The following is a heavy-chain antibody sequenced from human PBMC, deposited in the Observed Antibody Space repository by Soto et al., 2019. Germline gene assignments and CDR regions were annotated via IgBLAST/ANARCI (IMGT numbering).Heavy chain of an antibody. V-gene: IGHV3-33*01. J-gene: IGHJ3*02. Sequence: QPGGSLRLSCAVSGFPFSFYGFHWVRQSPGKGLEWLGVIVSDGSAIYHADSLEGRFFISRDNSKDILYLQMNSLRVEDTAVYYCARDDAFDNENGFDMWGQGTMVTGS. CDR2: IVSDGSAI. D-gene: IGHD3-3*02. CDR3: ARDDAFDNENGFDM. CDR1: GFPFSFYG.